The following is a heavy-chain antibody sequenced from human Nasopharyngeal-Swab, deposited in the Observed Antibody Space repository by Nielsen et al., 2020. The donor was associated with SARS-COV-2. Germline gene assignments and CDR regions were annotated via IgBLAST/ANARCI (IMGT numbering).Heavy chain of an antibody. CDR2: INHSGST. J-gene: IGHJ6*02. CDR3: ARVHYYGSGGWSRWYGADYYYGVDV. V-gene: IGHV4-34*01. D-gene: IGHD3-10*01. Sequence: WIRQPPGKGLEWIGEINHSGSTNYNPSLKSRVTISVDTSKNQFSLRLSSVTAADTAVYYCARVHYYGSGGWSRWYGADYYYGVDVWGQGTTVTVPS.